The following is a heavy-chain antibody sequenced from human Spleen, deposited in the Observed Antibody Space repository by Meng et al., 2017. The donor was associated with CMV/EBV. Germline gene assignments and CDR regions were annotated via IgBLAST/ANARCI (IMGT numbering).Heavy chain of an antibody. D-gene: IGHD2-21*01. J-gene: IGHJ4*02. CDR3: ARHCGGDCYPFFDY. V-gene: IGHV3-53*01. CDR2: IYTGGSR. CDR1: GFIVSSNY. Sequence: GESLKISCSASGFIVSSNYMSWVRQAPGKGLEWVSVIYTGGSRHYADSVKGRFTISRDNSKNTVYLQMNSLRAEDTAVYYCARHCGGDCYPFFDYWGQGTLVTVSS.